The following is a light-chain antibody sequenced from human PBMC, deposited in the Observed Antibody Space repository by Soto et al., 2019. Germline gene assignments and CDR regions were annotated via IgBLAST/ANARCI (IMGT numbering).Light chain of an antibody. V-gene: IGLV2-14*01. CDR2: DVS. CDR1: SSDDGAYNS. CDR3: SSYTSSSTLV. Sequence: QSVLTQPASVSGSPGQSITISCTGTSSDDGAYNSVAWYQHNPGKAPKLMIYDVSNRPSGVSSRFSGSKSANTASLSISGLQADDEADYYCSSYTSSSTLVFGTGTKLTVL. J-gene: IGLJ1*01.